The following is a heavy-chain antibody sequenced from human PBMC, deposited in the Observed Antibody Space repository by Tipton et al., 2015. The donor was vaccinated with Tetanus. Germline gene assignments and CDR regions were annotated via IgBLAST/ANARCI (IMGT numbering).Heavy chain of an antibody. J-gene: IGHJ3*02. V-gene: IGHV3-21*01. CDR1: GFTFSSYS. Sequence: SLRLSCAASGFTFSSYSMNWVRQAPGKGLEWVSSISSSSSYIYYADSVKGRFTISRDNAKNSLYLQMNSPGAEDTAVYYCARRITMGAFDIWGQGTMVTVSS. D-gene: IGHD3-10*01. CDR2: ISSSSSYI. CDR3: ARRITMGAFDI.